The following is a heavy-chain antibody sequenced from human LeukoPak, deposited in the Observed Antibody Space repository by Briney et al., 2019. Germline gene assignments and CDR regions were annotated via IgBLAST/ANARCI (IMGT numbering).Heavy chain of an antibody. J-gene: IGHJ4*02. CDR2: ITWNGDYI. Sequence: GGSLRLSCAASGLSFGDYAMHWVRQAPGTGLEWVSLITWNGDYIHYADSVKGRFTISRDNSKNTLYLQMNSLRAEDTAVYYCARDHYDFWSGFDYWGQGTLVTVSS. V-gene: IGHV3-9*01. CDR3: ARDHYDFWSGFDY. CDR1: GLSFGDYA. D-gene: IGHD3-3*01.